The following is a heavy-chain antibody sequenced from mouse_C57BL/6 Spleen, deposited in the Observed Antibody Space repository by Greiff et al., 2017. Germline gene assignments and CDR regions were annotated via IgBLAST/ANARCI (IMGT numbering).Heavy chain of an antibody. CDR2: INPGSGGT. D-gene: IGHD1-1*01. CDR3: ARGFISTVVGVFDY. CDR1: GYAFTNYL. J-gene: IGHJ2*01. V-gene: IGHV1-54*01. Sequence: VQLQQPGAELVRPGTSVKVSCKASGYAFTNYLIEWVKQRPGQGLEWIGVINPGSGGTNYNEQFKGKATLTADKSSSTAYMPLSSLTSEDSAVYFCARGFISTVVGVFDYWGQGTTLTVSS.